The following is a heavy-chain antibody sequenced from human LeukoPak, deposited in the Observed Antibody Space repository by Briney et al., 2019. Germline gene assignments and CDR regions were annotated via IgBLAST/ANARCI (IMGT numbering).Heavy chain of an antibody. J-gene: IGHJ4*02. D-gene: IGHD5-18*01. CDR2: ISGSAHKI. V-gene: IGHV3-23*01. Sequence: GGSLRLSCVASGFTFSNYAMSWVRQAPGKGLDWVSVISGSAHKIRYADSVKGRFTISRDNTENTLYLQLNNLRAEDTALYYCAGRPTGYSSGYVYWGQGTLVTVSS. CDR3: AGRPTGYSSGYVY. CDR1: GFTFSNYA.